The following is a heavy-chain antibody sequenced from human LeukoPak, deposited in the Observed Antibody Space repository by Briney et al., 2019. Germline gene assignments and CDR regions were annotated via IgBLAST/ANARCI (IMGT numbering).Heavy chain of an antibody. Sequence: SETLSLTCTVSGGSISSGDYYWSWIRQPPGKGLEWIGYIYYSGSTYYNPSLKSRVTISVDTSKNQFSLKLTSVTAADTAVYYCAREAMSGYYYYYGMDVWGQGTTVTVSS. J-gene: IGHJ6*02. D-gene: IGHD5-18*01. CDR3: AREAMSGYYYYYGMDV. CDR2: IYYSGST. V-gene: IGHV4-30-4*01. CDR1: GGSISSGDYY.